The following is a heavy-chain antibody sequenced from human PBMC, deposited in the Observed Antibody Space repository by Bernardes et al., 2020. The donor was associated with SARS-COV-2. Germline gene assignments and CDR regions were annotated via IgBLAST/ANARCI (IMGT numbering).Heavy chain of an antibody. CDR2: VFYSGST. CDR3: ARQHLGGVTIFGVVTTDRYFDY. D-gene: IGHD3-3*01. Sequence: SETLSLTCTVSGGSISSTSHFWGWIRQPPEKGLEWMGNVFYSGSTYYNPSLKSRVTISVDTSKNQFSLKLSSVTAADTAVYYCARQHLGGVTIFGVVTTDRYFDYWGQGTLVTVSS. V-gene: IGHV4-39*01. CDR1: GGSISSTSHF. J-gene: IGHJ4*02.